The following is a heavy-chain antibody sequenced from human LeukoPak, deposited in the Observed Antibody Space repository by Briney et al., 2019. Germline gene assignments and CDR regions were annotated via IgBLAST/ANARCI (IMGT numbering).Heavy chain of an antibody. CDR3: AIDRGSSGYYRDFDY. D-gene: IGHD3-22*01. Sequence: KPSETLSLTCTVSGYSISSGYYWGWIRQPPGKGLEWIGSIYHSGSTYYNPSLKSRVTISVDTSKNQFSLKLSSVTAADTAVYYCAIDRGSSGYYRDFDYWGQGTLVTVSS. J-gene: IGHJ4*02. V-gene: IGHV4-38-2*02. CDR1: GYSISSGYY. CDR2: IYHSGST.